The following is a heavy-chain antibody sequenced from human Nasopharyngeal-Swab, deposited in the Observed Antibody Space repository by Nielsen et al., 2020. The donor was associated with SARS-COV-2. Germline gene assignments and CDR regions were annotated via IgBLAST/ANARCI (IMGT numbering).Heavy chain of an antibody. Sequence: GESLKISCAASGFTFSSYGMHWVRQAPGKGLEWVAFIRYDGSNKYYADSVKGRFTISRDNAKNSLYLQMNSLRAEDTAVYYCARERDELRYFDSPYMDVWGKGTTVTVSS. J-gene: IGHJ6*03. V-gene: IGHV3-30*02. CDR2: IRYDGSNK. D-gene: IGHD3-9*01. CDR1: GFTFSSYG. CDR3: ARERDELRYFDSPYMDV.